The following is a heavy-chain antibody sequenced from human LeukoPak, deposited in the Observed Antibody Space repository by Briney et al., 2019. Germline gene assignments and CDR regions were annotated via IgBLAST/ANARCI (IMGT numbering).Heavy chain of an antibody. V-gene: IGHV4-59*01. CDR3: VLMATITSMDY. CDR2: IYYSGST. Sequence: PSETLSLTCTVSGGSISSYYRSWIRQPPGKGLEWIGYIYYSGSTNYNPSLKSRVTISVDTSKNQFSLKLSSVTAADTAVYYCVLMATITSMDYWGQGTLVTVSS. J-gene: IGHJ4*02. CDR1: GGSISSYY. D-gene: IGHD5-24*01.